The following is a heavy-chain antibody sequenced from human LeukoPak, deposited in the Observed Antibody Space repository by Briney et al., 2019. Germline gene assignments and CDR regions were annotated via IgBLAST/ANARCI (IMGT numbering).Heavy chain of an antibody. J-gene: IGHJ4*02. Sequence: TGGSLRLSCAASGFTFSSYGLHWVRQAPVKGLEWMAVISYDGSNKYYADSVKGRFTISRDNSKNTLYLQMNSLRAEDTAVYYCGKAYYDILTGYYKPVDYWGQGTLVTVSS. CDR2: ISYDGSNK. CDR1: GFTFSSYG. D-gene: IGHD3-9*01. V-gene: IGHV3-30*18. CDR3: GKAYYDILTGYYKPVDY.